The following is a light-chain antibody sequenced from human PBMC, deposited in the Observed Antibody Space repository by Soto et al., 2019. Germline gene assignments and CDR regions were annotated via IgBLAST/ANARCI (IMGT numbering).Light chain of an antibody. CDR1: QSVASSY. CDR3: QQYGSSIT. CDR2: GVS. J-gene: IGKJ5*01. Sequence: EIVLTQSPGTLSLSPGERATLSCRATQSVASSYFAWYQQRPGQAPRLLIYGVSSRATDIPDRFSGSGSGTDFTLTITRLEPEDFVVYYCQQYGSSITFGQGTRLEIK. V-gene: IGKV3-20*01.